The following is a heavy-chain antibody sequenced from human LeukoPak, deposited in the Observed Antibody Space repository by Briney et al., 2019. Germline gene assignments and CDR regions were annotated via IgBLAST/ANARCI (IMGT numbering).Heavy chain of an antibody. Sequence: PSETLSLTCSVSGGSISSYYWSWIRQPPGKALEWIGYIYYTGSTKYSPSLKSRVTISVDTSKKQFSLKLSSVTAADTAVYYCARAHRPNFGDFDYWGQGTLVTVSS. J-gene: IGHJ4*02. V-gene: IGHV4-59*12. CDR1: GGSISSYY. D-gene: IGHD3-10*01. CDR2: IYYTGST. CDR3: ARAHRPNFGDFDY.